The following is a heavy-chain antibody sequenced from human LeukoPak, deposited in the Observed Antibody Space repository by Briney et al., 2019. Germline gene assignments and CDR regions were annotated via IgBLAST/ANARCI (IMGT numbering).Heavy chain of an antibody. CDR1: GGTFNSHI. CDR3: TRVNLRGSNYNWFDP. J-gene: IGHJ5*02. Sequence: SVKVSCKTSGGTFNSHIFVWVRQAPGQGLEWMARITPIIDSAKYAQTFQGRLTVSADKSTTTVYMELSSLRIEDTAVYYCTRVNLRGSNYNWFDPWGQGTQVIVPS. D-gene: IGHD1-26*01. CDR2: ITPIIDSA. V-gene: IGHV1-69*08.